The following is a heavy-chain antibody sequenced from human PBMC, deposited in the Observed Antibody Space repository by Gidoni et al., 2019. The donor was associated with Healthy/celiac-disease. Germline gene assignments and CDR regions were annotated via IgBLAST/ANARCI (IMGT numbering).Heavy chain of an antibody. Sequence: QLQLQESGPGLVKPSETLSLTCTVSGGSIRSSSYYWGWIRQPPGKGLEWIGSIYYSGSTYYNPSLKSRVTISVDTSKNQFSLKLSSVTAADTAVYYCARSYCSGGSCYSGYYYYGMDVWGQGTTVTVSS. J-gene: IGHJ6*02. CDR2: IYYSGST. D-gene: IGHD2-15*01. CDR1: GGSIRSSSYY. V-gene: IGHV4-39*01. CDR3: ARSYCSGGSCYSGYYYYGMDV.